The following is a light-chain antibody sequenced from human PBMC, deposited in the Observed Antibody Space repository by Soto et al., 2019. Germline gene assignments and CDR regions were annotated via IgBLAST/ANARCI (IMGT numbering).Light chain of an antibody. CDR1: QDIRND. Sequence: AIQMTQSPSSLSAFVGDRVTISCRASQDIRNDLGWYQQKPGKAPKLLIYAASKLQSGVPSRFSGSGSGTDFTPTISRLHPEDFAYYYQLQDYFYPWTFGQGTKVEIK. CDR2: AAS. J-gene: IGKJ1*01. V-gene: IGKV1-6*01. CDR3: LQDYFYPWT.